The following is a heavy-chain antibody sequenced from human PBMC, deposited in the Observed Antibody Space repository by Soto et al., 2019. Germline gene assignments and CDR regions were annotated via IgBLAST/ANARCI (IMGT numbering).Heavy chain of an antibody. V-gene: IGHV4-31*03. CDR2: IYYSGST. D-gene: IGHD6-13*01. Sequence: SETLSLTCTVSGGSISSGGYYWSWIRQHPGKGLEWIGYIYYSGSTYYNPSLKSRVTISVDTSKNQFSLKLSSVTAADTAVYYCASTSIAAAGRGYYYYGMDVWGQGTTVTVSS. J-gene: IGHJ6*02. CDR3: ASTSIAAAGRGYYYYGMDV. CDR1: GGSISSGGYY.